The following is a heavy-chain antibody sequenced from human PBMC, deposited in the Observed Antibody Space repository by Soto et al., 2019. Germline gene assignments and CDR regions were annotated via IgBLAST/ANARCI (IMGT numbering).Heavy chain of an antibody. D-gene: IGHD6-19*01. Sequence: VQLVESGGGVVQPGRSLRLSCAASGFTFSDYAMHWVRQAPGKGLEWVAVVSHDGRNTHYADSGKGRFTISRNSSKNTVSLEMTNLRAEDKGIQYWAKGGREGLVTSDFNYWGQGTLVTVSS. V-gene: IGHV3-30*18. J-gene: IGHJ4*02. CDR3: AKGGREGLVTSDFNY. CDR1: GFTFSDYA. CDR2: VSHDGRNT.